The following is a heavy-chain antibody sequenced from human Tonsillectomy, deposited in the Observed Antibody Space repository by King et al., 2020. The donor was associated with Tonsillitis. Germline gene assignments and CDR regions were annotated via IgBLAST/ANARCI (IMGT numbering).Heavy chain of an antibody. CDR1: GFTFSNYW. J-gene: IGHJ6*03. CDR3: ARWPKTGVDYYYMDV. V-gene: IGHV3-74*01. CDR2: IKGDGSRT. D-gene: IGHD7-27*01. Sequence: VQLVESGGGLVQPGGSLRLYCAASGFTFSNYWMHWVRQAPGKGLVWVSRIKGDGSRTTYADSVEGRFTISRDNAKNTLYLQMHSLRAEDTAVYYCARWPKTGVDYYYMDVWGKGTTVTVSS.